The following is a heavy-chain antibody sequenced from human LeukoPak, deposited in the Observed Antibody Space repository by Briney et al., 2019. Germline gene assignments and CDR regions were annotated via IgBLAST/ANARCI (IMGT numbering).Heavy chain of an antibody. CDR1: GGSITSSSYY. CDR2: MYYSGST. CDR3: AREMNDFWSGYFWFDP. V-gene: IGHV4-39*02. Sequence: SETLSLTCTVSGGSITSSSYYWAWIRQPPGKGLEWIGSMYYSGSTYYNSSLQSRVTISVDTSKNQFSLKLRFVTAADTAVYYCAREMNDFWSGYFWFDPWGQGTLVTVSS. J-gene: IGHJ5*02. D-gene: IGHD3-3*01.